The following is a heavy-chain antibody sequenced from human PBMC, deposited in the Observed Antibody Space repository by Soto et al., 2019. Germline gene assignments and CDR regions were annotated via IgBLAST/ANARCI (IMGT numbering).Heavy chain of an antibody. Sequence: QLQLQESGSGLVKPSQTLSLTCAVSGGSISSGGYSWSWIRQPPGKVLECIGYIYHSGSTYYNPSLKSLVTITVDRSKNQFSPKLRSVTAADTAVYYCASRPSGSGFDPWGQGTLVTVSS. CDR3: ASRPSGSGFDP. D-gene: IGHD1-26*01. J-gene: IGHJ5*02. V-gene: IGHV4-30-2*01. CDR2: IYHSGST. CDR1: GGSISSGGYS.